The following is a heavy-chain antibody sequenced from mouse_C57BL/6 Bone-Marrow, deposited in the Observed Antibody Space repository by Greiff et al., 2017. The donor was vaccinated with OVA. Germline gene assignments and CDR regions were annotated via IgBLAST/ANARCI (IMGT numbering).Heavy chain of an antibody. CDR2: IWGVGST. CDR3: ASGDPFQGFAY. J-gene: IGHJ3*01. CDR1: GFSLTSYG. V-gene: IGHV2-6*01. Sequence: VQLKESGPGLVAPSQSLSITCTVSGFSLTSYGVDWVRQSPGKGLEWLGVIWGVGSTNYYSALKSRLSISKDNSKSQVFLKMNSLQTDDTAMYYCASGDPFQGFAYWGQGTLVTVSA.